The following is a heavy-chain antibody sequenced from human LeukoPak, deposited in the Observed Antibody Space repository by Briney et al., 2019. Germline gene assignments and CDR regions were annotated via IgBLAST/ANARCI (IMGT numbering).Heavy chain of an antibody. CDR1: GFTFSDYY. Sequence: GGSLRLSCAASGFTFSDYYMSWIRQAPGKGLEWVSYISSSGSTIYYAVSVKGRFTISRDNAKNSLYLQMNSLRAEDTALYYCAKDTSSTIAVAGTDYWGQGTLVTVSS. J-gene: IGHJ4*02. CDR3: AKDTSSTIAVAGTDY. CDR2: ISSSGSTI. V-gene: IGHV3-11*01. D-gene: IGHD6-19*01.